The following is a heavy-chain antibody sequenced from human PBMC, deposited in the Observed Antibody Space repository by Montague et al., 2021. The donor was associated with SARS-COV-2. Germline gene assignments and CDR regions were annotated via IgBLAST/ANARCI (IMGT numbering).Heavy chain of an antibody. CDR3: THTGWRSFGHSQY. Sequence: PALVKPTQTLTLTCRFSGFSLDASGAGVGWFRQPPGEALEWLSTIYWDDSKVFRPSLQARFTITKDTSKNQVVLEMTNVKPVDTATYYCTHTGWRSFGHSQYWGRGTLVTVSS. CDR2: IYWDDSK. J-gene: IGHJ1*01. D-gene: IGHD3-3*02. V-gene: IGHV2-5*02. CDR1: GFSLDASGAG.